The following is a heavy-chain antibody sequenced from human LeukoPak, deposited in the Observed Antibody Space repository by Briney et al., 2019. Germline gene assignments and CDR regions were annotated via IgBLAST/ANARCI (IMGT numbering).Heavy chain of an antibody. CDR1: GYSFTNYW. CDR2: IYPGDSDT. Sequence: GESLKISCKGSGYSFTNYWIGWVRQMPGKGLEWMGIIYPGDSDTRYSPSFQGQVTISADKSISTAYLQWSSLKASDTAMYYCARHYYDYVWGSYGIDYWGQGTLVTVSS. CDR3: ARHYYDYVWGSYGIDY. D-gene: IGHD3-16*01. V-gene: IGHV5-51*01. J-gene: IGHJ4*02.